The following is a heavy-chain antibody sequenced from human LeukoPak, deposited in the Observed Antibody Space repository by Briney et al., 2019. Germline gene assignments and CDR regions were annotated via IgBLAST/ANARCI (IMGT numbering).Heavy chain of an antibody. J-gene: IGHJ4*02. CDR2: IWSDGTNE. CDR3: ARARTTYFDY. CDR1: GFTFSNYG. D-gene: IGHD2/OR15-2a*01. V-gene: IGHV3-33*01. Sequence: PGRSLRLSCAATGFTFSNYGMHWVRQAPGKGLEWVAFIWSDGTNEHYVDSVKGRFIISRDNSENTLYLQMNSLRAEDTAVSYCARARTTYFDYWGQGTLVTVSS.